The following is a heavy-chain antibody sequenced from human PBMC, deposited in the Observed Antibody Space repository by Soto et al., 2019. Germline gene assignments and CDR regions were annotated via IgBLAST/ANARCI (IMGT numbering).Heavy chain of an antibody. Sequence: QVQLVQSGPEVKKPGASVKVSCKGSGYTFSNYGVTWVRQAPGQGLERLGWVSACNRNTDYAQKFEDRATMTIDTSTNTAYLELRRLTPDDPAVYYCARERRWEPLLYWGQGTL. V-gene: IGHV1-18*01. D-gene: IGHD1-26*01. CDR1: GYTFSNYG. CDR2: VSACNRNT. J-gene: IGHJ4*02. CDR3: ARERRWEPLLY.